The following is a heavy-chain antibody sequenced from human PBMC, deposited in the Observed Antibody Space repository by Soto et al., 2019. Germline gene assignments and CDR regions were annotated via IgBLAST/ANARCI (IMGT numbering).Heavy chain of an antibody. J-gene: IGHJ4*02. D-gene: IGHD4-4*01. CDR2: INPNSGGT. CDR1: GYTFTGYY. CDR3: AILDYSNYLTASLPPAKNDY. Sequence: ASVKVSCKASGYTFTGYYMHWVRQAPGQGLEWMGWINPNSGGTNYAQKFQGWVTMTRDTSISTAYMELSRLRSDDTAVYYCAILDYSNYLTASLPPAKNDYWGQGTLVTVSS. V-gene: IGHV1-2*04.